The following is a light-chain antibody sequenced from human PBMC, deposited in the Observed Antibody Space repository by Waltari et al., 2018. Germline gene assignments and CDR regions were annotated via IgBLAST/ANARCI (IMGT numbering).Light chain of an antibody. V-gene: IGKV4-1*01. CDR1: QSVLYSSNNKNY. CDR3: QQYYSTLLFT. Sequence: DIVMTQSPDSLAVSLGERANINCKSSQSVLYSSNNKNYLAWYQQKPGQPPKLLIYWASTRESGVPDRFSGSGSGTDFTLTISSLQAEDVAVYYCQQYYSTLLFTFGPGTKVDIK. J-gene: IGKJ3*01. CDR2: WAS.